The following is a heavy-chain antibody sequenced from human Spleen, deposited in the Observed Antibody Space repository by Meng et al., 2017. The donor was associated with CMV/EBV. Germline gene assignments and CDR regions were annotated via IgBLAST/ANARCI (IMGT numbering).Heavy chain of an antibody. CDR1: GGSISSGGYY. D-gene: IGHD3-22*01. J-gene: IGHJ4*02. CDR3: ARTSYSDSSGYYSHDY. Sequence: SETLSLTCTVSGGSISSGGYYWSWIRQHPGKGLEWIGYIYYSGSTYYNPSLKSRVTISVDTSNNQFSLKVTSVTAADTAVYYCARTSYSDSSGYYSHDYWGQGTLVTVSS. CDR2: IYYSGST. V-gene: IGHV4-31*03.